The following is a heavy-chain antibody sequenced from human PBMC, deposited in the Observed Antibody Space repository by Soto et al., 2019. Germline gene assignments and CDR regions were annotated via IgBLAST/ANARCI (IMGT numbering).Heavy chain of an antibody. V-gene: IGHV6-1*01. D-gene: IGHD6-13*01. CDR3: ARVEAGAGYYYYGMDV. Sequence: PSQTLSLTCAISGDSVSSNSAAWNWIRQSPSRGLEWLGRAYYRSKWYNDYAVSVKSRITINPDTSKNQFSLQLNSVTPEDTAVYYCARVEAGAGYYYYGMDVWGQGTTVTVSS. CDR1: GDSVSSNSAA. CDR2: AYYRSKWYN. J-gene: IGHJ6*02.